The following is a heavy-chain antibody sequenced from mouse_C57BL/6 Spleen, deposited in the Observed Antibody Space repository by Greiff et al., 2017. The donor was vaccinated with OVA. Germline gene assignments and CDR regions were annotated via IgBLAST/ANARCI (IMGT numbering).Heavy chain of an antibody. CDR3: ASTITTVVADYYAMDY. V-gene: IGHV1-69*01. D-gene: IGHD1-1*01. Sequence: QVQLQQPGAELVMPGASVKLSCKASGYTFTSYWMHWVKQRPGQGLEWIGEIDPSDSYTNYNQKFKGKSTLTVDKSSRTAYMQLSSLTSEDSAVYYCASTITTVVADYYAMDYWGQGTSVTVSS. J-gene: IGHJ4*01. CDR1: GYTFTSYW. CDR2: IDPSDSYT.